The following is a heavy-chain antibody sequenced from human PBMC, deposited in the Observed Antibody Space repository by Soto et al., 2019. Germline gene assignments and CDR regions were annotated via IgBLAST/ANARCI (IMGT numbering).Heavy chain of an antibody. CDR1: GYAFTTYG. V-gene: IGHV1-18*01. D-gene: IGHD1-1*01. CDR3: ARGRYGDY. CDR2: ISAPNGNT. J-gene: IGHJ4*02. Sequence: QVHLVQSGAEVKKPGASVKVSCKGSGYAFTTYGITWVRQAPGQGLEWMGWISAPNGNTNYAQKLQGRVTVTRDTSTSTAYMELRSLKSDATAVYYCARGRYGDYWGQGALVTVYS.